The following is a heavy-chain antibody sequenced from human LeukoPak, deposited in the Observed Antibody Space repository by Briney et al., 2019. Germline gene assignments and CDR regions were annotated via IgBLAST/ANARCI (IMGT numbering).Heavy chain of an antibody. J-gene: IGHJ4*02. Sequence: PSETLSLTCAVSGEPLSGYYWGWIRQPPGNGLVLIGETNRHGNTDYNPSLKSRVSMSIDTSKNQFSLKLMSVTAADMAVYYCARLVPERFFQLNPEGYYDYWGQGTLVTVSS. D-gene: IGHD3-3*01. CDR1: GEPLSGYY. V-gene: IGHV4-34*01. CDR3: ARLVPERFFQLNPEGYYDY. CDR2: TNRHGNT.